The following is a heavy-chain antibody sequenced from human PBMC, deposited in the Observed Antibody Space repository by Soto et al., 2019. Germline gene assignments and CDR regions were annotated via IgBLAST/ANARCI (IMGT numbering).Heavy chain of an antibody. CDR1: GFTFSKNA. CDR3: AKSRQQLIGYYYYYGMDV. D-gene: IGHD3-22*01. J-gene: IGHJ6*02. V-gene: IGHV3-23*01. CDR2: ISGNAGST. Sequence: QTXGALLLSCTASGFTFSKNAMSWVRQAPGKGLEWVSSISGNAGSTYYADSVKGRLTISRDNSKNTLFLQMNSLRAEDTAVYYCAKSRQQLIGYYYYYGMDVWGQGTKVTVSS.